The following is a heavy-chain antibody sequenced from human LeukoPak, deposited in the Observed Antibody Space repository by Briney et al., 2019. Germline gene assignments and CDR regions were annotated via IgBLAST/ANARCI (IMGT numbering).Heavy chain of an antibody. Sequence: GESLKISCKGSGYNFASYWISWVRQMPGKDLEWMGRIDPSDSYTDYSPSFQGHVTMSADKSISTAYLQWSSLKASDTAMYYCARPDCSGGNCYLLIYWGQGSLVTVSS. V-gene: IGHV5-10-1*01. J-gene: IGHJ4*02. CDR1: GYNFASYW. CDR2: IDPSDSYT. D-gene: IGHD2-15*01. CDR3: ARPDCSGGNCYLLIY.